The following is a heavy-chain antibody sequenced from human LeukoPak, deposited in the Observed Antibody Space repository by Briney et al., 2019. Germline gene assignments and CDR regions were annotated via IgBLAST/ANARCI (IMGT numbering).Heavy chain of an antibody. V-gene: IGHV3-23*01. D-gene: IGHD1-14*01. Sequence: GGSLRLSCAASGFTFSSYAMSWVRQAPGKGLEWVSGISGGGGSTYYADSVKGRFTISRDNSKNTLYLQMNSLRAEDTAVYYCAKGGSRIEYYFDNWGQGTLVTVSS. J-gene: IGHJ4*02. CDR1: GFTFSSYA. CDR3: AKGGSRIEYYFDN. CDR2: ISGGGGST.